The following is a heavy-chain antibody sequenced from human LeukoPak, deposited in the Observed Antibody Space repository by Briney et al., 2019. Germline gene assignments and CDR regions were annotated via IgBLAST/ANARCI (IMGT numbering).Heavy chain of an antibody. V-gene: IGHV3-74*01. Sequence: GGSLRLSCTVSGLTFSNYWMLWVRQAPGKGLESVSRINTDGTVTTYADSVKDRFTVSRDTADNTMLLQMYSVRDEDTAVYYCATKQWLAPPPDSWGQGTPVTVSS. CDR1: GLTFSNYW. CDR3: ATKQWLAPPPDS. CDR2: INTDGTVT. D-gene: IGHD6-19*01. J-gene: IGHJ4*02.